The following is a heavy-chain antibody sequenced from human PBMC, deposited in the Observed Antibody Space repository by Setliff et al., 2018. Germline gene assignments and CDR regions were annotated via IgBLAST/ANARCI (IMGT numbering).Heavy chain of an antibody. Sequence: ASVKVSCKTSGYACITFGMSWVRQAPGQGLEWMGWMSPVYGIANYSRKFQGRVTLTADTSTTTAYLELASLRDDDTAVYYCVRGPGPSVVVAIPFDHWGQGSLVTVSS. D-gene: IGHD5-12*01. CDR1: GYACITFG. CDR3: VRGPGPSVVVAIPFDH. CDR2: MSPVYGIA. J-gene: IGHJ4*02. V-gene: IGHV1-18*01.